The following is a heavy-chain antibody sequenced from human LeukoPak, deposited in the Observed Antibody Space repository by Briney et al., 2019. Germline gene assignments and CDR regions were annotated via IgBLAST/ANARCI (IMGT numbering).Heavy chain of an antibody. J-gene: IGHJ5*02. CDR1: GGSINSDY. Sequence: SETLSLTCTVSGGSINSDYWSWIRQPPGKGLEWIGYIYYSGSTNYNPSLKSRVTISVDTSKNQFSLKLSSVTAADTAVYYCARARLSDFWSGNGGGNWFDPWGQGTLVTVSS. CDR3: ARARLSDFWSGNGGGNWFDP. D-gene: IGHD3-3*01. CDR2: IYYSGST. V-gene: IGHV4-59*01.